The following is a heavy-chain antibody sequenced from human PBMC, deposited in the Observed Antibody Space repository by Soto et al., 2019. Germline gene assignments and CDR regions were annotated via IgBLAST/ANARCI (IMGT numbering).Heavy chain of an antibody. CDR3: ARDQGIASSGPFDY. D-gene: IGHD6-13*01. CDR2: IYHSGNT. Sequence: SETLSLTCTVSGDSISNYYWSWIRQAPGKGLEWIGFIYHSGNTNYNPSLKSRVTMSIDTSKSQFSLKLDSVTAADTAVYYCARDQGIASSGPFDYWGPGTLVTVSS. CDR1: GDSISNYY. J-gene: IGHJ4*02. V-gene: IGHV4-59*01.